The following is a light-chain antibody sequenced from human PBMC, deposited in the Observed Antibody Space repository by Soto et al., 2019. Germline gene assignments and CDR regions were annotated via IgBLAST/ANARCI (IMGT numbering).Light chain of an antibody. J-gene: IGKJ4*01. CDR2: DAS. V-gene: IGKV3-11*01. CDR1: QNVSRF. CDR3: QQRSNWPPLT. Sequence: EIVLTQSPATLSLSPGERATLSCRASQNVSRFLAWYQRRPGQAPRLLIYDASNRASDIPARFSGSGSGTDFTHTISSLEPGDSAVYYCQQRSNWPPLTFGGGTKVDIK.